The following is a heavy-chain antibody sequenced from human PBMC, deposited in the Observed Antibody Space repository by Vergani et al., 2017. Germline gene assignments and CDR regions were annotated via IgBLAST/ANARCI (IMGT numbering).Heavy chain of an antibody. CDR3: AKDDIAVAGQGWWYFDY. CDR2: ISAYNGNT. CDR1: GYTFTSYG. V-gene: IGHV1-18*01. D-gene: IGHD6-19*01. Sequence: QVQLVQSGAEVKKPGASVKVSCKASGYTFTSYGISWVRQAPGQGLEWMGWISAYNGNTNYAQKLQGRVTMTTDTSTSTAYMGLRSLRSGDTAVYYCAKDDIAVAGQGWWYFDYWGKGTLVSVSS. J-gene: IGHJ4*02.